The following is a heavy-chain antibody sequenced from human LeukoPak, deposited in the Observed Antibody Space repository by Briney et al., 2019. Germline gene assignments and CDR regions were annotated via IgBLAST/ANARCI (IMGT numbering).Heavy chain of an antibody. CDR1: GGTFSSYA. D-gene: IGHD3-9*01. CDR2: IIPIFGTA. Sequence: GASVKVSCKASGGTFSSYAISWVRQAPGQGLEWMGGIIPIFGTANYAQKFQGRVTITRDTSASTAYMELRSLRSDDTAVYYCARDFYDILTGYPASDAFDIWGQGTMVTVSS. CDR3: ARDFYDILTGYPASDAFDI. V-gene: IGHV1-69*05. J-gene: IGHJ3*02.